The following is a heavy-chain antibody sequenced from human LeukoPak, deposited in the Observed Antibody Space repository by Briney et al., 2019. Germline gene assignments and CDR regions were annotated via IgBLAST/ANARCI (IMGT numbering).Heavy chain of an antibody. J-gene: IGHJ5*02. CDR2: INPSGGST. V-gene: IGHV1-46*01. CDR3: ARDRLGDRWFDP. Sequence: ASVKVSCKASGYTFTSYYMHWVRQAPGQGLEWMGIINPSGGSTSYAQKFQGRVTMTRDTSTSTVYMEVSSLRSEDTAVYYCARDRLGDRWFDPWGQGTLVTVSS. CDR1: GYTFTSYY. D-gene: IGHD3-16*01.